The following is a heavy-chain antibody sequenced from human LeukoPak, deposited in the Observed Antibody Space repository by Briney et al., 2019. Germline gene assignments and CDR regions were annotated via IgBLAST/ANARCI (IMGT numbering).Heavy chain of an antibody. V-gene: IGHV3-74*01. CDR1: GFKFSSYW. Sequence: PGGSLRLSCAVSGFKFSSYWMNWVRQVPGKGLMWVAHINTNGDSANYADSVKGRFTISRDNAKNSLYLQMNSLTAEDTAVYYCARDLHWAFDYWGQGALVTVS. CDR2: INTNGDSA. J-gene: IGHJ4*02. CDR3: ARDLHWAFDY. D-gene: IGHD7-27*01.